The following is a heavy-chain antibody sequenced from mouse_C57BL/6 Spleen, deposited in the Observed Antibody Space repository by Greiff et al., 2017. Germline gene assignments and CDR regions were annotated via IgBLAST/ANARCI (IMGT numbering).Heavy chain of an antibody. CDR2: IDPENGDT. CDR3: TTSHYYGSLYYFDY. CDR1: GFNIKDDY. J-gene: IGHJ2*01. V-gene: IGHV14-4*01. Sequence: VQLQQSGAELVRPGASVKLSCTASGFNIKDDYMHWVKQRPEQGLEWIGWIDPENGDTEYASKFQGKATITADTSSNTAYLQLSSLTSEDTAVYYCTTSHYYGSLYYFDYWGQGTTLTVSS. D-gene: IGHD1-1*01.